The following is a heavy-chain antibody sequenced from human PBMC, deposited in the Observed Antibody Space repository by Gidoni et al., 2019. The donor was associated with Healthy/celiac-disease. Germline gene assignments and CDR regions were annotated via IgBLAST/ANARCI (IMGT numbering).Heavy chain of an antibody. CDR1: GFTFRRYA. D-gene: IGHD3-10*01. V-gene: IGHV3-23*01. CDR3: AKPLGGSGSYRPQYFQH. J-gene: IGHJ1*01. Sequence: EVQLLESGGGLVQPGGSMRLSCAASGFTFRRYAMSWVRQAPGKGLEWVSAISGSGGSTYYADSVKGRFTISRDNSKNTLYLQMNSLRAEDTAVYYCAKPLGGSGSYRPQYFQHWGQGTLVTVSS. CDR2: ISGSGGST.